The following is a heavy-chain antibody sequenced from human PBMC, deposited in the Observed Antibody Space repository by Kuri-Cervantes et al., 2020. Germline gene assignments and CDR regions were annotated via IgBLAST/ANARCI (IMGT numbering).Heavy chain of an antibody. D-gene: IGHD3-16*01. Sequence: GESLKISCAASGFTFSSYAMTWVRQAPGKGLEWGSAISADSVTIYYADSVKGRFTMSRDNSKNTLYLQMSSLRAEDTAVYYCAKSGQWPTYDSWGQGTLVTVSS. J-gene: IGHJ5*02. CDR2: ISADSVTI. CDR3: AKSGQWPTYDS. V-gene: IGHV3-23*01. CDR1: GFTFSSYA.